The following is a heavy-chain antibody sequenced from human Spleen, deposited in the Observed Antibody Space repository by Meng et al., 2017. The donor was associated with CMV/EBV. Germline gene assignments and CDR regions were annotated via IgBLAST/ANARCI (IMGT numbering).Heavy chain of an antibody. Sequence: GESLKISCAASGFTVSSDYMSWVRQAPGKGLEWVSVIYSGGSTYYADSVKGRFTISRDNSKNTLYLQMNSLRAEDTAVYYCAKDRGTYDFWSGYYTVYYYGMDVWGQGTTVTVSS. CDR1: GFTVSSDY. V-gene: IGHV3-53*01. CDR2: IYSGGST. J-gene: IGHJ6*02. CDR3: AKDRGTYDFWSGYYTVYYYGMDV. D-gene: IGHD3-3*01.